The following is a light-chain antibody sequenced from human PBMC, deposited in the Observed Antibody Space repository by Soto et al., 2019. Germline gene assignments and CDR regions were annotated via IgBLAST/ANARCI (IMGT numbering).Light chain of an antibody. Sequence: QSVLTQPPSVSGSPGQSVTISCTGTSSDVASYDRVSWYQQPPGTAPKLIIYEVNNRPSGVPDRFSGSKSANTASLTISGLQAEDEADYFCSLYTSAGTYVFGTGTKLTVL. V-gene: IGLV2-18*01. J-gene: IGLJ1*01. CDR3: SLYTSAGTYV. CDR2: EVN. CDR1: SSDVASYDR.